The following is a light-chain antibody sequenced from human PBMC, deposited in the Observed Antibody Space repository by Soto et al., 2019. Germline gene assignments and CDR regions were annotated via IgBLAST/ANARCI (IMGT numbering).Light chain of an antibody. CDR2: GAS. Sequence: EIVMTQSTATLSVSPGERATLSCRASQSVSSNLAWYQQKPGQAPRLLIYGASTRATGIPARFSGSGSGTELTLTISSLQSEDFAVYYCQQYNNWPPFTFGAGTKVDIK. CDR1: QSVSSN. V-gene: IGKV3-15*01. CDR3: QQYNNWPPFT. J-gene: IGKJ3*01.